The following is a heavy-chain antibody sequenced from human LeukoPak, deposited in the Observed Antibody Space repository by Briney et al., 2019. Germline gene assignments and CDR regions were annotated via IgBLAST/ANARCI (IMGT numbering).Heavy chain of an antibody. Sequence: SETLSLTCTVSGGSISSSSYYWGWIRQPPGKGLEWIGSIYYSGSTYYNPSLKSRVTISVDTSKNQFSLKLSSVTAADTAVYYCARVIAAAGFMDVWGQGTTVTVSS. CDR3: ARVIAAAGFMDV. V-gene: IGHV4-39*07. D-gene: IGHD6-13*01. J-gene: IGHJ6*02. CDR2: IYYSGST. CDR1: GGSISSSSYY.